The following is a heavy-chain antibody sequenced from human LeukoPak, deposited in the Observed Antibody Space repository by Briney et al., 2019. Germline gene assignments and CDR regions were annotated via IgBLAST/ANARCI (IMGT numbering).Heavy chain of an antibody. V-gene: IGHV3-23*01. D-gene: IGHD3-22*01. CDR1: GFTFRSYD. J-gene: IGHJ4*02. CDR2: ITGTGGNT. CDR3: AKVKDTSGSRFDY. Sequence: GGSLRLSCAASGFTFRSYDMSWVRQAPGKGLEWVSDITGTGGNTYYADSVKGRFTISRDNSKNTLYLQMNSLRDEDTAVYYCAKVKDTSGSRFDYWGQGTLVTVSS.